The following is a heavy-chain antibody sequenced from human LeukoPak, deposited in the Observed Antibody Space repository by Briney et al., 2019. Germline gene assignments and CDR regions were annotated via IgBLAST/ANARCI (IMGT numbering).Heavy chain of an antibody. CDR1: GFTFTSSA. CDR3: AADVMAGQLVMGALY. Sequence: ASVKVSCMASGFTFTSSAMQWVRQARGQRLEWIGWIVVGSGNTNYAQKFQERVTITRDMSTSTAYMELSSLRSEDTAVYYCAADVMAGQLVMGALYWGQGTLVTVSS. J-gene: IGHJ4*02. V-gene: IGHV1-58*02. D-gene: IGHD6-6*01. CDR2: IVVGSGNT.